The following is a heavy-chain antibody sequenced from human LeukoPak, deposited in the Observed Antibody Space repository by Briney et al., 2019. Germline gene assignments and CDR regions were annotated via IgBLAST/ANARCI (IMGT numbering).Heavy chain of an antibody. V-gene: IGHV1-2*02. CDR2: INPNSGGT. D-gene: IGHD4-17*01. CDR3: AREFTNDYGDYHFDH. Sequence: ASVKVSCKASGYTFTGYYMHWVRQAPGQGLEWMAWINPNSGGTSYAQKFQGRVTMTRDTSISTAYMELSRPRSDDTAVYFCAREFTNDYGDYHFDHWGQGTLVTVSS. CDR1: GYTFTGYY. J-gene: IGHJ4*02.